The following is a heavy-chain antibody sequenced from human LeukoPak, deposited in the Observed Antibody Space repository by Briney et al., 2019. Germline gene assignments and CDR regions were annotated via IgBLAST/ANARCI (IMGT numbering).Heavy chain of an antibody. Sequence: KPSETLSLTCAVYGGSFSGYYWSWIRQPPGKGLEWIGEINHSGSTNYNPSLKSRVTISVDTSKNQFSLKLSSVTAADTAVYYCARMAARLAFDYWGQGTLVTVSS. J-gene: IGHJ4*02. D-gene: IGHD6-19*01. CDR2: INHSGST. CDR3: ARMAARLAFDY. CDR1: GGSFSGYY. V-gene: IGHV4-34*01.